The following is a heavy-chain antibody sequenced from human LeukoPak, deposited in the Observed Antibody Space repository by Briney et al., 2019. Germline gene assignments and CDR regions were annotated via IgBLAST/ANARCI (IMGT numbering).Heavy chain of an antibody. CDR1: GFTFGDY. CDR2: ISNSGNTI. V-gene: IGHV3-11*01. Sequence: GGSLRLSCAASGFTFGDYMTWIRQAPGKGLEWVSYISNSGNTIKEADSVKGRFTISRDNAQSSLFLQMKSLRAEDTAVYYCARYRVITNDYFDSWGQGTLVTVSS. J-gene: IGHJ4*02. D-gene: IGHD3-16*01. CDR3: ARYRVITNDYFDS.